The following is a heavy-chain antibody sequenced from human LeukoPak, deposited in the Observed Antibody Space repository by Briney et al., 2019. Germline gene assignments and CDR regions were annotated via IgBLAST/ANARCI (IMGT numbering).Heavy chain of an antibody. CDR2: INPNSGGT. CDR3: ARDYSSSYFDFDY. Sequence: ASVKVSCKASGYTFASYYMHWVRQAPGQGLEWMGRINPNSGGTNYAQKFQGRVTMTRDTSISTAYMELSRLRSDDTAVYYCARDYSSSYFDFDYWGQGTLVTVSS. V-gene: IGHV1-2*06. D-gene: IGHD3-22*01. J-gene: IGHJ4*02. CDR1: GYTFASYY.